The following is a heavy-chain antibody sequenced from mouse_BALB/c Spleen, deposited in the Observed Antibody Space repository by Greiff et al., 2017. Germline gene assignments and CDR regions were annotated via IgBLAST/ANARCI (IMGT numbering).Heavy chain of an antibody. CDR3: ARQGYYGSSSWFAY. J-gene: IGHJ3*01. Sequence: EVNLVESGGGLVQPGGSLKLSCAASGFTFSSYTMSWVRQTPEKRLEWVAYISNGGGSTYYPDTVKGRFTISRDNAKNTLYLQMSSLKSEDTAMYYCARQGYYGSSSWFAYWGQGTLVTVSA. CDR2: ISNGGGST. CDR1: GFTFSSYT. V-gene: IGHV5-12-2*01. D-gene: IGHD1-1*01.